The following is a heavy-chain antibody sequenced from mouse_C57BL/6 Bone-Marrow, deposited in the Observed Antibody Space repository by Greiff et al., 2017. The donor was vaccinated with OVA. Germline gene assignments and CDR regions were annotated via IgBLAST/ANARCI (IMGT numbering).Heavy chain of an antibody. CDR3: ARRSTMVHYFAY. Sequence: VQLQQPGAELVKPGASVKLSCKASGYTFTSYWMHWVKQRPGQGLEWIGMIHPNSGSTNYNEKFKNKATLTVDKSSSTAYMQLSSLTSEDSAVYYCARRSTMVHYFAYWGQGTTLTVSS. J-gene: IGHJ2*01. V-gene: IGHV1-64*01. CDR2: IHPNSGST. D-gene: IGHD2-1*01. CDR1: GYTFTSYW.